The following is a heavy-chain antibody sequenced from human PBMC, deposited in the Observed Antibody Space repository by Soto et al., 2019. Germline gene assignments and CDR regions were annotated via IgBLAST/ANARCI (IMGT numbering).Heavy chain of an antibody. CDR2: MYNTGST. CDR3: ARDLWGYCGTDCYPLDV. J-gene: IGHJ6*02. Sequence: SETPSLTFTVSGGSISSYYWSWIRQPPGKGLEWIGYMYNTGSTVYNPSLKSRVTISVDTSKNQFSLKLNAVTAADTAVYYCARDLWGYCGTDCYPLDVWGQGTTVT. V-gene: IGHV4-59*01. CDR1: GGSISSYY. D-gene: IGHD2-21*02.